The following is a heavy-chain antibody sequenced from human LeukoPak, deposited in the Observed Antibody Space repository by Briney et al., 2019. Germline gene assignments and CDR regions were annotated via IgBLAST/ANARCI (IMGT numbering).Heavy chain of an antibody. V-gene: IGHV1-2*02. CDR2: ISPNSGGT. Sequence: ASVRVSCKPSGYTFTGFYIHWVRQAPGQGLEWMGWISPNSGGTDYAQRFQGRVTMTRDTSISTAYMELSSLRSDDTAVYYCAIQPWGSGNNWYFDLWGRGTLVTISS. D-gene: IGHD7-27*01. J-gene: IGHJ2*01. CDR1: GYTFTGFY. CDR3: AIQPWGSGNNWYFDL.